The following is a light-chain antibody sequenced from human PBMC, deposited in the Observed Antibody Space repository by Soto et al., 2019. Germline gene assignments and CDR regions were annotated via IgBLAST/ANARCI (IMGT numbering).Light chain of an antibody. Sequence: QSALTQPASVSGSPGQSITISCTGTSSDVGGYNFVSWYQQHPGKAPKLMIFEVNNRPSGVSNRFSGSQSGNTASLTISGLQAEDEADYYCSSYTSSSTRVFGGGTKLTVL. CDR2: EVN. J-gene: IGLJ3*02. V-gene: IGLV2-14*01. CDR1: SSDVGGYNF. CDR3: SSYTSSSTRV.